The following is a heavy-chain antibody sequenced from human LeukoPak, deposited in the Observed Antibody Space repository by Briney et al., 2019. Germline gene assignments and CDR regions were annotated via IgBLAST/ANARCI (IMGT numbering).Heavy chain of an antibody. CDR1: GFTFSSYS. CDR2: ISSSSSYI. D-gene: IGHD3-10*01. CDR3: ARDVRSYYGSGSLS. Sequence: GGSLRLSCAASGFTFSSYSMNWVRQAPGKGLEWVSSISSSSSYIYYADSVKGRFTISRDNAKNSLYLQMNSLRAEDTAVYYCARDVRSYYGSGSLSWGQGTLVTVSS. V-gene: IGHV3-21*01. J-gene: IGHJ4*02.